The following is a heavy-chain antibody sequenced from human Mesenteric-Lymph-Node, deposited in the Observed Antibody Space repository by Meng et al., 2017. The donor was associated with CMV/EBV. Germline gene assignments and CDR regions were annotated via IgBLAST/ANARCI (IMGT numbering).Heavy chain of an antibody. D-gene: IGHD3-10*01. Sequence: GGSLRLSCAASGFTFSSYAMSWVRQAPGKGLEWVAVISYDGSNKYYADSVKGRFTISRDNSKNTLYLQMNSLRAEDTAVYYCASGVVRGVIITKELYYYGMDVWGQGTTVTVSS. J-gene: IGHJ6*02. CDR1: GFTFSSYA. V-gene: IGHV3-30-3*01. CDR3: ASGVVRGVIITKELYYYGMDV. CDR2: ISYDGSNK.